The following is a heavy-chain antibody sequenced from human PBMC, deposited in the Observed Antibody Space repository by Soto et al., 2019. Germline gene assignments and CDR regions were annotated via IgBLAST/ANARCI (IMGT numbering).Heavy chain of an antibody. CDR3: VRVSLDYYYADQFAN. V-gene: IGHV1-8*01. CDR1: GYTFTNND. CDR2: MNPYSGNT. Sequence: GAAVKLCCKASGYTFTNNDINWVRQATGQGLEWMGWMNPYSGNTGYAQKFQGRVTMTRDNSVTTAYMELSSLRSEDTAVYYCVRVSLDYYYADQFANWGQGSLVTVSS. J-gene: IGHJ1*01. D-gene: IGHD3-10*01.